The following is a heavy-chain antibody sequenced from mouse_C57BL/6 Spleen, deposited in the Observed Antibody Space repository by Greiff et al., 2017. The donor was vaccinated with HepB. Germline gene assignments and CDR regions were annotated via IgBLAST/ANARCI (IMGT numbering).Heavy chain of an antibody. CDR2: IHPNSGST. Sequence: QVQLQQPGAELVKPGASVKLSCKASGYTFTSYWMHWVKQRPGQGLEWIGMIHPNSGSTNYNEKFKSKATLTVDKSSNTAYMQLSSLTSEDSAVYYCARKINYGSSYAYAMDYWGQGTSVTVSS. CDR3: ARKINYGSSYAYAMDY. D-gene: IGHD1-1*01. CDR1: GYTFTSYW. J-gene: IGHJ4*01. V-gene: IGHV1-64*01.